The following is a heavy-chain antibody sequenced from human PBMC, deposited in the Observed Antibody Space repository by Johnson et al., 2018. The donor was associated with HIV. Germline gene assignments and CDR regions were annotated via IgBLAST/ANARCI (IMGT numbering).Heavy chain of an antibody. CDR3: AKGDRYNWNYVSAFDI. J-gene: IGHJ3*02. CDR2: IISDATTA. V-gene: IGHV3-74*02. D-gene: IGHD1-7*01. CDR1: GFSFSTYW. Sequence: EVQLVESGGGVVQPGGSLRLSCAASGFSFSTYWMHWVRQAPGQGLVWVSRIISDATTAIYTDSVKGRFTISRDNVKNTMYLQMNSLRADDTAVYYCAKGDRYNWNYVSAFDIWGQGTMVTVSS.